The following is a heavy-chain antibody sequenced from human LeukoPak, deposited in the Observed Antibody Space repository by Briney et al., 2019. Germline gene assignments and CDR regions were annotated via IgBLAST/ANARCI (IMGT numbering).Heavy chain of an antibody. Sequence: PGGSLRLSCAASGFTFSSYAMSWVRQAPGKGLEWVSAISGSGGSTYYADSVKGRFTISRDNSKNTLYLQMNSLGAEDTAVYYCAKSDRYYYGSGTIWGQGTMVTVSS. CDR3: AKSDRYYYGSGTI. V-gene: IGHV3-23*01. CDR2: ISGSGGST. J-gene: IGHJ3*02. D-gene: IGHD3-10*01. CDR1: GFTFSSYA.